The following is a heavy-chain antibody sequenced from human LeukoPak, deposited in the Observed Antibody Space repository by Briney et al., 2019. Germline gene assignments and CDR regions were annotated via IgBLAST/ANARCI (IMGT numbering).Heavy chain of an antibody. Sequence: SETLSLTCTVSGGSISSYYWSWIRQPAGKRLEWIGRFYSGGGTNYNPSLKSRVTVSVGTSKNQFTLKLTSVTAADTAVYYCARDEGLVVFDNWGQGTLVTVSS. J-gene: IGHJ4*02. CDR3: ARDEGLVVFDN. CDR2: FYSGGGT. D-gene: IGHD3-10*01. V-gene: IGHV4-4*07. CDR1: GGSISSYY.